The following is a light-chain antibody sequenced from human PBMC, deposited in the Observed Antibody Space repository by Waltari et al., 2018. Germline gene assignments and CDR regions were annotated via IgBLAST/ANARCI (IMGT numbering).Light chain of an antibody. J-gene: IGLJ3*02. Sequence: QAVVTQEPSLTVSPGGTVTLTCASTTGAVPSGIFPSWFQQKTGQAPRTLIDDTSNKHSVKPARFSGSLRGGKAALTLSVAQSEDEVEYHCLVSYSGARWVFGGVTRLTVL. CDR1: TGAVPSGIF. CDR2: DTS. CDR3: LVSYSGARWV. V-gene: IGLV7-46*01.